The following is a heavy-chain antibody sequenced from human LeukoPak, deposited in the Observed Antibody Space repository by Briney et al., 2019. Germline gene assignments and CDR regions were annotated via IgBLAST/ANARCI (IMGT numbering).Heavy chain of an antibody. CDR3: AYRSPVRGGGWYVPDYFDN. J-gene: IGHJ4*02. Sequence: ESGPTLVNPTQTLTLTCTFSGFSLSTSGVGVGWIRQPPGKSLEWLAFIYWDDDKRYSPSLKSRLTITKDTAKSQVVLTMTNMDPVDTGTYSCAYRSPVRGGGWYVPDYFDNWGQGTLVTVSS. CDR2: IYWDDDK. CDR1: GFSLSTSGVG. V-gene: IGHV2-5*02. D-gene: IGHD6-19*01.